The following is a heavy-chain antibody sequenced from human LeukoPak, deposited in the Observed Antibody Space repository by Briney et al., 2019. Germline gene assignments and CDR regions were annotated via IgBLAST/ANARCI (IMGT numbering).Heavy chain of an antibody. Sequence: VESLKISCKGSGYSFTSYWIGWVRQMPGKGLEWMGIIYPGDSDTRYSPSFQGQVTISADKSISTAYLQWSSLKASDTAMYYCASTGGSGSYWDPFDPWGQGTLVTVSS. V-gene: IGHV5-51*01. CDR2: IYPGDSDT. J-gene: IGHJ5*02. CDR1: GYSFTSYW. CDR3: ASTGGSGSYWDPFDP. D-gene: IGHD3-10*01.